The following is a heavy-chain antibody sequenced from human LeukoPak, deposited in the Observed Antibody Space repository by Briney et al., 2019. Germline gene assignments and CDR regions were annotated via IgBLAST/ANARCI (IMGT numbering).Heavy chain of an antibody. J-gene: IGHJ6*03. Sequence: GGSLRLSCAASGFTFSGYAMHWVRQAPGKGLEWVAVISYDGSNKYYADSVKGRFTISRDNSKNTLYLQMNSLRAEDTAVYYCARDPNYDFWTAYYMDVWGKGTTVTVSS. CDR2: ISYDGSNK. CDR3: ARDPNYDFWTAYYMDV. D-gene: IGHD3-3*01. V-gene: IGHV3-30*01. CDR1: GFTFSGYA.